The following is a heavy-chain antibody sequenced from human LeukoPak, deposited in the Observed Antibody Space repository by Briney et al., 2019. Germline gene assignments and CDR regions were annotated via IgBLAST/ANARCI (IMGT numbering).Heavy chain of an antibody. J-gene: IGHJ4*02. CDR2: ISYDGSNK. CDR1: GFTFSSYA. D-gene: IGHD6-19*01. V-gene: IGHV3-30-3*01. CDR3: AREHEAEDSSGWYRYFDY. Sequence: GGSLRLSCAASGFTFSSYAMHWVRQAPGKGLEWVAVISYDGSNKYYADSVKGRFTIPRDNSKNTLYLQMNSLRAEDTAVYYCAREHEAEDSSGWYRYFDYWGQGTLVTVSS.